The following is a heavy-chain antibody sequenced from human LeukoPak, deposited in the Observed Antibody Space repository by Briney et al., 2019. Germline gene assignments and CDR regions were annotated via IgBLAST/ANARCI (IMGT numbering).Heavy chain of an antibody. J-gene: IGHJ4*02. Sequence: SETLSLTCTVSGDSISSYYWSWIRQPPGKGLEWIGYIYTSGGTDYIPSLKGRVTISIDTSKNQFSLKLSSVTAADSAVYYCARLTRLSTSPDRYYLDYWGQGTLVTVSS. CDR3: ARLTRLSTSPDRYYLDY. CDR1: GDSISSYY. V-gene: IGHV4-4*09. D-gene: IGHD6-6*01. CDR2: IYTSGGT.